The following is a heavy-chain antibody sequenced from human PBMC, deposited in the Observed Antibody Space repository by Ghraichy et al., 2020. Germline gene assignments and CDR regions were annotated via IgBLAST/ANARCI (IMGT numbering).Heavy chain of an antibody. D-gene: IGHD2-2*01. V-gene: IGHV4-59*01. CDR3: ARGEYCSSTSCYHAPYYYYMDV. Sequence: SETLSLTCTVSGGSISSYYWSWIRQPPGKRLEWIGYIYYSGSTNYNPSLKSRVTISVDTSKNQFSLKLSSVTAADTAVYYCARGEYCSSTSCYHAPYYYYMDVWGKGTTVTVSS. CDR1: GGSISSYY. J-gene: IGHJ6*03. CDR2: IYYSGST.